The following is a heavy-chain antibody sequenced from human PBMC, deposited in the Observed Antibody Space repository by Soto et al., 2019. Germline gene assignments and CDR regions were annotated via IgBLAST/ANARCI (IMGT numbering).Heavy chain of an antibody. CDR1: GGSISSYY. Sequence: PSETLSLTCTVSGGSISSYYWSWIRQSPGKGLEWIGYISYSGSTKYNPSLKSRVTISVDTSKNQFSLKLSSVTAADTAVYYCARGRSYYGYWGQGTLVTVSS. V-gene: IGHV4-59*01. CDR3: ARGRSYYGY. CDR2: ISYSGST. J-gene: IGHJ4*02.